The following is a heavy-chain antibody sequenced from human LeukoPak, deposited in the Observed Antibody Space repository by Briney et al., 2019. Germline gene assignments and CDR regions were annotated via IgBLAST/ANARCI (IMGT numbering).Heavy chain of an antibody. Sequence: ASVTVSCKASGYTFTSYAMNWVRQAPGQGLEWMGWINTNTGNPTYAQGFTGRFVFSLDTSVSTAYLQISSLKAEDPAVYYCAREGVAGLVDYMDVWGKGTTVTISS. CDR1: GYTFTSYA. V-gene: IGHV7-4-1*02. CDR2: INTNTGNP. CDR3: AREGVAGLVDYMDV. D-gene: IGHD6-19*01. J-gene: IGHJ6*03.